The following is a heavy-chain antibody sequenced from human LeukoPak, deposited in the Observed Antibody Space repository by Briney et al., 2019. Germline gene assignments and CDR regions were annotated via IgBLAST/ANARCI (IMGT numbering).Heavy chain of an antibody. J-gene: IGHJ3*02. Sequence: LGGSLRLSCAASGFTFSGYAMHWVRQAPGKGLELVSAITSNGGSTYYANSVKDRFTISRDNSKNTLYLQMGSLRAEDMAVYYCARDKRNSSGWYAAFDIWGQGTMVTVSS. CDR1: GFTFSGYA. CDR2: ITSNGGST. D-gene: IGHD6-19*01. CDR3: ARDKRNSSGWYAAFDI. V-gene: IGHV3-64*01.